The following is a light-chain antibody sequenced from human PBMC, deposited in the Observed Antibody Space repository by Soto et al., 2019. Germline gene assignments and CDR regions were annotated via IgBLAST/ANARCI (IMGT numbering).Light chain of an antibody. CDR1: QTISSW. V-gene: IGKV1-5*01. J-gene: IGKJ1*01. Sequence: DIQMTQSPSTLSGSVGDRFTITCRASQTISSWLAWYQQKPGKAPKLLIYAASSLQSGVPSRFSGSGSGTEFTLTISSLQPDDFATYYCQHYNSYSEAFGQGTKVDIK. CDR3: QHYNSYSEA. CDR2: AAS.